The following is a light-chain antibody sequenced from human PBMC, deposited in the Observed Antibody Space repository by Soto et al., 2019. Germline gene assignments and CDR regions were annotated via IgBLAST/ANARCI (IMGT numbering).Light chain of an antibody. Sequence: QRTQTPSTLPASVRDRVTITCRASQSISNWLAWYQQKPGTAPKLLIYKASSLESGVPSRFSGSGSGTDFTLTICCLQSEDFATYYCQQYYSYPLTFGGGTKVDIK. CDR3: QQYYSYPLT. CDR2: KAS. CDR1: QSISNW. J-gene: IGKJ4*01. V-gene: IGKV1-5*03.